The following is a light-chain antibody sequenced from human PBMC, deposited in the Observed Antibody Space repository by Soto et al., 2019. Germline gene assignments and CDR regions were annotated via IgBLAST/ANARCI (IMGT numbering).Light chain of an antibody. CDR1: QSVSSN. V-gene: IGKV3-15*01. CDR2: GAS. CDR3: QQYNNWPET. Sequence: EILMTQSPATLSVSPGERATLSCRAGQSVSSNLAWYQQKPGQAPRLLIYGASTRATGIPARFSGSGSGTESTLTISSLRSEDFEVYYCQQYNNWPETFGQGTKVDIK. J-gene: IGKJ1*01.